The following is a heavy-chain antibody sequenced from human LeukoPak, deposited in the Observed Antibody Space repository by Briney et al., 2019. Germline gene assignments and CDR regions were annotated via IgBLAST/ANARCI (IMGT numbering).Heavy chain of an antibody. CDR3: ARGRRYGNAFDI. V-gene: IGHV4-30-4*08. D-gene: IGHD1-1*01. CDR1: GGSISSGDYY. J-gene: IGHJ3*02. CDR2: IYYSGST. Sequence: SETLSLTCTVSGGSISSGDYYWSWIRQPPGKGLEWIGYIYYSGSTYYNPSLKSRVTISVDTSKNQFSLKLSSVTAADTAVYYCARGRRYGNAFDIWGQGTMVTVSS.